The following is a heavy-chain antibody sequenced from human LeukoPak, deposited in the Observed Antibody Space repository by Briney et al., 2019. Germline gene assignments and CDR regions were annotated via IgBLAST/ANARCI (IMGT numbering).Heavy chain of an antibody. Sequence: PSETLSLTCAVYGGSFSGYYWSWIRQPPGKGLEWIGEINHSGSTNYNPSLKSRVTISVDTSKNQFSLKLSSVTAADTAVYYCARRRVYYDSSGYGDNFDYWGQGTLVTVSS. V-gene: IGHV4-34*01. CDR3: ARRRVYYDSSGYGDNFDY. J-gene: IGHJ4*02. CDR1: GGSFSGYY. D-gene: IGHD3-22*01. CDR2: INHSGST.